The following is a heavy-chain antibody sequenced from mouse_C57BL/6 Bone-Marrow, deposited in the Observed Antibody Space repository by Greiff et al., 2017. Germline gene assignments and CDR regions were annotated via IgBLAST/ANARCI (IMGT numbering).Heavy chain of an antibody. Sequence: EVMLVESGGGLVQPGGSLKLSCAASGFTFSDYYMYWVRQTPEKGLEWVAYISNGGGSTYYPDTVKGRFTISRDNAKNTLFLQMSRLKSEDAAMYYCARGGTMDYWGQGTSVTVSS. CDR2: ISNGGGST. CDR1: GFTFSDYY. V-gene: IGHV5-12*01. J-gene: IGHJ4*01. CDR3: ARGGTMDY.